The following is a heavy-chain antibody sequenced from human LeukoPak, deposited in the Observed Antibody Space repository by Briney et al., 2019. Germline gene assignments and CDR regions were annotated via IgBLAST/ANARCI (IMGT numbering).Heavy chain of an antibody. Sequence: PGGSLRLSCAASGFTFSSYAMSWVRQAPGKGLEWVSAISGSGGSTYYADSVKGRFTISRDNSKNTLYLQMNSLRAEDTAVYYCAKGLWDYYYDSSGYYGYWGQGTLVTVSS. D-gene: IGHD3-22*01. CDR1: GFTFSSYA. CDR2: ISGSGGST. J-gene: IGHJ4*02. V-gene: IGHV3-23*01. CDR3: AKGLWDYYYDSSGYYGY.